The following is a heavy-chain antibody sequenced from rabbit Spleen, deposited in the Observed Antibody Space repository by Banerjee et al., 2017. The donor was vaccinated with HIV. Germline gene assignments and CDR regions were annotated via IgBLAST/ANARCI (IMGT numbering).Heavy chain of an antibody. Sequence: QSLEESGGGLVKPGASLTLTCTASGFDFSSGAMCWVRQAPGKGLEWLGCIYTGSSGSTYYASWAKGRFTMSKTSSTSVTLQMTSLTAADTATYFCARGSATMTLVITGYYLSLWGPGTLVTVS. CDR3: ARGSATMTLVITGYYLSL. D-gene: IGHD2-1*01. V-gene: IGHV1S40*01. J-gene: IGHJ4*01. CDR1: GFDFSSGA. CDR2: IYTGSSGST.